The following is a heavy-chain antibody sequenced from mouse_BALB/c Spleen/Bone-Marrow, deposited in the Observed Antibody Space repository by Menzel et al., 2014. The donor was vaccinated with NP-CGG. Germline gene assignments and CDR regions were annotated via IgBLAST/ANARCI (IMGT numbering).Heavy chain of an antibody. CDR2: ISGGGSYT. Sequence: EVMLVESGGGLVKSGGSLKLSWAASGFSFNSYGMSWVRQTPEKRLEWVATISGGGSYTFYPDSVKGRFTISRDSAKNNLYLQLSSLRSEDTALYYCARHAYYDQTEVSFVYWGQGTLVTVSA. V-gene: IGHV5-9-2*01. J-gene: IGHJ3*01. CDR1: GFSFNSYG. D-gene: IGHD2-4*01. CDR3: ARHAYYDQTEVSFVY.